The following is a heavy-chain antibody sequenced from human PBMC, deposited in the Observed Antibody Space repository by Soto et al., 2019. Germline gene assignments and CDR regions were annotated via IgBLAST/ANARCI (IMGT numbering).Heavy chain of an antibody. V-gene: IGHV4-34*01. D-gene: IGHD4-17*01. Sequence: KTSETLSLTCVVSGGSFSDYKWTWIRQSPEKGLEWIGEIRHNGDTNSKPSLRSRLTMSLDTPKNQFSLHLSSVTSADTAVYFCAGGPDYGDYDAWGQGTLVTVSS. J-gene: IGHJ5*02. CDR3: AGGPDYGDYDA. CDR1: GGSFSDYK. CDR2: IRHNGDT.